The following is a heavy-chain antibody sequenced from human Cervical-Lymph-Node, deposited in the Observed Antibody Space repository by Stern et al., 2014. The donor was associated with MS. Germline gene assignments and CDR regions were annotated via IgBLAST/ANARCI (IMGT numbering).Heavy chain of an antibody. CDR2: ISYDGNHK. CDR1: GFTFSSYG. J-gene: IGHJ4*02. D-gene: IGHD2-8*01. Sequence: VQLVQSGGAVVQPGRSLRLSCAASGFTFSSYGMHWVRQAPGKGLAWVQVISYDGNHKYYAASVKGRFTISRDNSKNTLHLQMNSVTPDDTAIYYCARDYEDTSMLFDHWGQGTLVTVSS. V-gene: IGHV3-30*03. CDR3: ARDYEDTSMLFDH.